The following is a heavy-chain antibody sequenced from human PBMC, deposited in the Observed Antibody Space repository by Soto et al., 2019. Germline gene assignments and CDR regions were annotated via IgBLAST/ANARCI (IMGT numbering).Heavy chain of an antibody. CDR1: GYSISSGYF. CDR2: IYHSGST. J-gene: IGHJ4*02. CDR3: AKDTPPLGAYVYGALD. D-gene: IGHD5-12*01. V-gene: IGHV4-38-2*02. Sequence: PSETLSLTCAVSGYSISSGYFWGWIRQPPGKGLEWIGSIYHSGSTYYNPSLKSRVTISVDTSKNQFSLKLSSVTAADTAVYYCAKDTPPLGAYVYGALDWGQGTLVTVSS.